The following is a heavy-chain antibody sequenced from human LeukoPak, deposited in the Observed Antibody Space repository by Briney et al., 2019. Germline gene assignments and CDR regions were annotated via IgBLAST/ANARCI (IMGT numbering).Heavy chain of an antibody. Sequence: PGGSLRLSCAASGFTVSSNYMSWVRQAPGKGLEWVAVISYDGSNKYYADSVKGRFTISRDNAENSLYLQMNSLRAEDTAVYYCARSDYYDSSGYNWGQGTLVTVSS. V-gene: IGHV3-30-3*01. CDR2: ISYDGSNK. J-gene: IGHJ4*02. CDR1: GFTVSSNY. D-gene: IGHD3-22*01. CDR3: ARSDYYDSSGYN.